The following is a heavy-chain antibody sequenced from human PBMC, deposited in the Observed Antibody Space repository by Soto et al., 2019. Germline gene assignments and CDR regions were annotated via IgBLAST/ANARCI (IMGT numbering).Heavy chain of an antibody. CDR1: GGTFSSYA. J-gene: IGHJ4*02. D-gene: IGHD6-13*01. CDR3: ARSYSSSWWYFDY. Sequence: SVKVSCKASGGTFSSYAMSWVRQAPGQGLEWMGGIIPIFGTANYAQKFQGRVTITADESTSTAYMELSSLRSEDTAVYYCARSYSSSWWYFDYWGQGTLVTVSS. V-gene: IGHV1-69*13. CDR2: IIPIFGTA.